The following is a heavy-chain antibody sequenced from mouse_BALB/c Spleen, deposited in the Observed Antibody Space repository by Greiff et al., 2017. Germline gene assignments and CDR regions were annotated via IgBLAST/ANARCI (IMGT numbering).Heavy chain of an antibody. D-gene: IGHD1-1*01. V-gene: IGHV14-4*02. Sequence: EVQLQQSGAELVRSGASVKLSCTASGFNIKDYYMHWVKQRPEQGLEWIGWIDPENGDTEYAPKFQGKATMTADTSSNTAYLQLSSLTSEDTAVYYCSGGEELLPWFAYWGQGTLVTVSA. CDR1: GFNIKDYY. J-gene: IGHJ3*01. CDR3: SGGEELLPWFAY. CDR2: IDPENGDT.